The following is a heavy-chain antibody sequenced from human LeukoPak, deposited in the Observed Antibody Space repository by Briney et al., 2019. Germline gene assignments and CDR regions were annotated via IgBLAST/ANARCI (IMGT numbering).Heavy chain of an antibody. CDR1: GFTFSSYA. D-gene: IGHD6-19*01. CDR3: AKEPGYSSGRTI. CDR2: ISGSGGST. V-gene: IGHV3-23*01. Sequence: GGSLRLSCAASGFTFSSYAMSWVRQAPAKGLEWVSWISGSGGSTYCADSVKGRFTISRDTSKNTLYLQMNSLRAEDTAVYYCAKEPGYSSGRTIWGQGTMVTVSS. J-gene: IGHJ3*02.